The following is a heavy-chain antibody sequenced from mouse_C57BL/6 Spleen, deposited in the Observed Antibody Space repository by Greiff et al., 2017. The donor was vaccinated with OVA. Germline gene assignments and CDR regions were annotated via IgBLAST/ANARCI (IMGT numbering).Heavy chain of an antibody. V-gene: IGHV1-4*01. D-gene: IGHD4-1*01. CDR1: GYTFTSYT. CDR2: INPSSGYT. CDR3: ARRNWDRGDY. Sequence: VKLMESGAELARPGASVKMSCKASGYTFTSYTMHWVKQRPGQGLEWIGYINPSSGYTKYNQKFKDKATLTADKSSSTAYMQLSSLTSEDSAVYYCARRNWDRGDYWGQGTTLTVSS. J-gene: IGHJ2*01.